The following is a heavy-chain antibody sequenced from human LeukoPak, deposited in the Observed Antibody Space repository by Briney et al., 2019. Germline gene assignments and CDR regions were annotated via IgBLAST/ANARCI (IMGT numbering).Heavy chain of an antibody. V-gene: IGHV1-8*01. CDR3: ARTYYGSGSYYGY. Sequence: ASVKVSCKASGYTFTSYDINWVRQAAGQGLEWMGWMNPNSGNTGYAQKFQGRVTMTRNTSISTAYMELSSLRSEGTAVYYCARTYYGSGSYYGYWGQGILVTVSS. CDR1: GYTFTSYD. J-gene: IGHJ4*02. CDR2: MNPNSGNT. D-gene: IGHD3-10*01.